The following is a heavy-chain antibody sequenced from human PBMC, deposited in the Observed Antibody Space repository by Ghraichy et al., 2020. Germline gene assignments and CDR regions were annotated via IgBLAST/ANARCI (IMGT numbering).Heavy chain of an antibody. D-gene: IGHD1-26*01. V-gene: IGHV4-59*08. CDR2: RFYTGSP. CDR3: ARYTTRDNWFDP. CDR1: GGSISGYY. Sequence: ESMNISCTLSGGSISGYYGTWIRQSPGKGLEWIGYRFYTGSPIYNPSLKSRVTISVDTSENQFSLQMKSVTAADTGVYYCARYTTRDNWFDPWGQGILVTVSA. J-gene: IGHJ5*02.